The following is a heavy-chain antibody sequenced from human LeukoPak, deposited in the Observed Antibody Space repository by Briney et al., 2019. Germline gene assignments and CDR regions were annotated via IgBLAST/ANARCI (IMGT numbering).Heavy chain of an antibody. J-gene: IGHJ4*02. CDR2: VNPNSGGT. Sequence: ASVKVSCKASGYTFTGYYIHWVRQAPGQGLEWIGWVNPNSGGTHNARHFQGRVTMTRDTSISTVHMELSSLRSDDTALYYCARAGYFDSTGLDYWGQGTLATVSS. V-gene: IGHV1-2*02. CDR3: ARAGYFDSTGLDY. CDR1: GYTFTGYY. D-gene: IGHD3-9*01.